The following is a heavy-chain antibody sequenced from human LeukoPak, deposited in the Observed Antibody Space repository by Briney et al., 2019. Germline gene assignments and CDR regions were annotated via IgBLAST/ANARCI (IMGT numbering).Heavy chain of an antibody. CDR3: ARERDFSFWSGSYTTVYYFDY. D-gene: IGHD3-3*01. J-gene: IGHJ4*02. V-gene: IGHV4-61*02. CDR1: GDSIGSGSYY. Sequence: PSETLSLTCTVSGDSIGSGSYYWNWIRQPAGKGLEWIGRIYTSGSTNYNPSLKSRVTISVDTSKNQFSLNLSSVTAADTAVYYCARERDFSFWSGSYTTVYYFDYWGQGTLVTVSS. CDR2: IYTSGST.